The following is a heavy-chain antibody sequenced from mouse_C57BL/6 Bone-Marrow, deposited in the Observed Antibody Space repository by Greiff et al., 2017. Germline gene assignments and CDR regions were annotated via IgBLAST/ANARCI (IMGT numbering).Heavy chain of an antibody. CDR1: GYTFTSYW. CDR2: IDPSDSYT. D-gene: IGHD1-1*01. Sequence: VQLQQSGAELVMPGASVKLSCKASGYTFTSYWMHWVKQRPGQGLEWIGEIDPSDSYTNYNQKFKGKSTLTVDKSSSTAYMQLSSLTSEDSAVYYCARDGSSYERYYFDYWGQGTTLTVSS. CDR3: ARDGSSYERYYFDY. V-gene: IGHV1-69*01. J-gene: IGHJ2*01.